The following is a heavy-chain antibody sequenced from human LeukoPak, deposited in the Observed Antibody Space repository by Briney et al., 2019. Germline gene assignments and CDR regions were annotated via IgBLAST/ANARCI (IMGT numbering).Heavy chain of an antibody. CDR3: TTEVSIMITFGGVIVTDY. CDR1: GFTFSNAW. CDR2: IKSKTDGGTT. V-gene: IGHV3-15*07. D-gene: IGHD3-16*02. J-gene: IGHJ4*02. Sequence: GGSLRLSCAAFGFTFSNAWMNWVRQAPGKGLEWVGRIKSKTDGGTTDYAAPVKGRFTISRDDSKNTLYLQMNSLKTEDTAVYYCTTEVSIMITFGGVIVTDYWGQGTLVTVSS.